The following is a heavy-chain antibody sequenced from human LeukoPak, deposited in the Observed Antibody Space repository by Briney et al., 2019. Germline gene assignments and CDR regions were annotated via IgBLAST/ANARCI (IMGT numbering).Heavy chain of an antibody. Sequence: SVKVSCKASGYTFTSYGISWVRQAPGQGLEWMGGIIPIFGTANYAQKFQGRVTITADESTSTAYMELSSLRPEDTAVYYCARVGYDSSGLTYYFDYWGQGTLVTVSS. J-gene: IGHJ4*02. CDR1: GYTFTSYG. V-gene: IGHV1-69*13. CDR3: ARVGYDSSGLTYYFDY. CDR2: IIPIFGTA. D-gene: IGHD3-22*01.